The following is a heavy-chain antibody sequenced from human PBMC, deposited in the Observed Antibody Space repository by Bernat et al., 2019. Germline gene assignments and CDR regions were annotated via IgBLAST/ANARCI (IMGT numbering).Heavy chain of an antibody. CDR1: GFTFSSYA. Sequence: EVQLVESGGGLVQPGGSLRLSCAASGFTFSSYAMSWVRQAPGKGLEWVSAISGSGGSTYSADSVKGRFTISRDNSKNTLYLQMNSLRAEDTAVYYCAKVSRPVGATTRGWFDPWGQGTLVTVSS. D-gene: IGHD1-26*01. J-gene: IGHJ5*02. CDR2: ISGSGGST. CDR3: AKVSRPVGATTRGWFDP. V-gene: IGHV3-23*04.